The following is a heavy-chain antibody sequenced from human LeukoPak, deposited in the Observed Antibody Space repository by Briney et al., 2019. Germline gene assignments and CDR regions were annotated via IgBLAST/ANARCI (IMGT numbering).Heavy chain of an antibody. CDR2: ISGSGGST. J-gene: IGHJ4*02. Sequence: GGSLRLSCAASGFTFSSYAMSWVRQAPGKGLEWVSAISGSGGSTYYADSVKGRFTISRDNSKNTLYLQMNSLRAEDTGVYYFARHRSGLRLGELSSHWGQGTLVTVSS. D-gene: IGHD3-16*02. V-gene: IGHV3-23*01. CDR1: GFTFSSYA. CDR3: ARHRSGLRLGELSSH.